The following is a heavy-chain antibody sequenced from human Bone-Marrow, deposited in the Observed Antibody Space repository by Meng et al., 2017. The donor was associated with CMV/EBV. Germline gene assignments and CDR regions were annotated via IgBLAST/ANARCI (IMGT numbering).Heavy chain of an antibody. J-gene: IGHJ6*02. CDR1: GYTFTGYY. Sequence: ASVKVSCKASGYTFTGYYMHWVRQAPGQGLEWMGWMNPNSGNTGYAQKFQGRVTITRNTSISTAYMELSSLRSEDTAVYYCARGPCVISRGSTSCNGDGMDVWRQGTTVTVSS. CDR2: MNPNSGNT. CDR3: ARGPCVISRGSTSCNGDGMDV. V-gene: IGHV1-8*03. D-gene: IGHD2-2*01.